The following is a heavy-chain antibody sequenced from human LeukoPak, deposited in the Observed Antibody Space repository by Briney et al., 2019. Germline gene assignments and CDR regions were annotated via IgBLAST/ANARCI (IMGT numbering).Heavy chain of an antibody. CDR2: ISAYNGNT. D-gene: IGHD5-18*01. V-gene: IGHV1-18*01. J-gene: IGHJ4*02. CDR1: GYTFINYG. CDR3: ARSATHRLAWTARSVWLPLDY. Sequence: ASVKVSCKASGYTFINYGLSWVRQAPGQGLEWMGRISAYNGNTNYVQKFQGRVTMTTDTSTNTAYMELRSLRSDDTAVYYCARSATHRLAWTARSVWLPLDYWGQGTLVTVSS.